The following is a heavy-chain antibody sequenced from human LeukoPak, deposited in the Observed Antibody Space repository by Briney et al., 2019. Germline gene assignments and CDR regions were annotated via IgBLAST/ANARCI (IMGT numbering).Heavy chain of an antibody. CDR3: AKDVAHYYYYYMDV. Sequence: GGSLRLSCAASGFTFSSYAMCWVRQAPGKGLEWVSAISGSGGSTYYADSVKGRFTISRDNSKNTLYLQMNSLRAEDTAVYYCAKDVAHYYYYYMDVWAKGPRSPSP. V-gene: IGHV3-23*01. D-gene: IGHD2-21*01. CDR1: GFTFSSYA. CDR2: ISGSGGST. J-gene: IGHJ6*03.